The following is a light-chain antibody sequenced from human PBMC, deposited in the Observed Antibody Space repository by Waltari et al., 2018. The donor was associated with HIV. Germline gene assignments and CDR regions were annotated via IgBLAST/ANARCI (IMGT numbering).Light chain of an antibody. V-gene: IGLV2-8*01. CDR1: SSDAGGYNY. CDR3: SSYAGSTYYV. J-gene: IGLJ1*01. Sequence: QSALTQPPSASGSPGQSVTISCTGTSSDAGGYNYVSWYQQHPGKAPKLMIYEVSKRPSGVPNRFSGSKSGNTASLTVSGLQAEDEADYYCSSYAGSTYYVFGTGTKVTVV. CDR2: EVS.